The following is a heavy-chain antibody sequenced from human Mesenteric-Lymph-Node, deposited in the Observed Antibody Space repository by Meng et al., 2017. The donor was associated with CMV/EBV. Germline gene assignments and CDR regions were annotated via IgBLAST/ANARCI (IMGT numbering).Heavy chain of an antibody. V-gene: IGHV1-8*01. CDR2: MNPNSGNT. J-gene: IGHJ6*02. Sequence: ASVKVSCKASGYTFTSYDINWVRQATGQGLEWMGWMNPNSGNTGYAQKFQGRVTMTRNTSISTAYMELSSLRSDDTAVYYCARDTYDFWSGYPTDGMDVWGQGTTVTVSS. D-gene: IGHD3-3*01. CDR1: GYTFTSYD. CDR3: ARDTYDFWSGYPTDGMDV.